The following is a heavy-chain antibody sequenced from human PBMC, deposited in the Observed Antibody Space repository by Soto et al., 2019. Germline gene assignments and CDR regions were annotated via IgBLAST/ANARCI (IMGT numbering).Heavy chain of an antibody. CDR2: IYYSGTT. CDR3: AASCVACGGFNYYGMDV. CDR1: GGSISSGGYY. V-gene: IGHV4-31*03. Sequence: QVQLQESGPGLVKPSQTLSLTCTVSGGSISSGGYYWYWIRQHPGKGLEWIGYIYYSGTTYYNPSLKSRVTISVDTSKNQFSRKLSSVTAADTAGYYCAASCVACGGFNYYGMDVWGQGTTVTVSS. J-gene: IGHJ6*02. D-gene: IGHD2-21*01.